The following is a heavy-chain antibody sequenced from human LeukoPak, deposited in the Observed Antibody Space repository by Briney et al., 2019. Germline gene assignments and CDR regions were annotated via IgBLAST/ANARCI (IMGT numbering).Heavy chain of an antibody. J-gene: IGHJ4*02. Sequence: SETLSLTCTVSGGSFSNYYWTWIRQPTGKGLEWIGYIYYSGSTNYNPSLKSRLTISIDTSKNQFFLKLSSVTAADTAVYYCARAYFDTSAYYPHFEFWGPGTLVIVSS. V-gene: IGHV4-59*08. CDR2: IYYSGST. D-gene: IGHD3-22*01. CDR1: GGSFSNYY. CDR3: ARAYFDTSAYYPHFEF.